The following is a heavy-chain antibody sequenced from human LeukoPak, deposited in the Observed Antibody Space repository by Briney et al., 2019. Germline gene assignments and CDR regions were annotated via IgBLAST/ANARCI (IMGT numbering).Heavy chain of an antibody. V-gene: IGHV4-31*03. CDR2: IHYSGST. D-gene: IGHD3-10*01. CDR1: GGSISSGGNY. Sequence: SETLSLTCTVSGGSISSGGNYWSWIRQHPGKGLEWIGYIHYSGSTYYNPSLKSRVIASVDTPKNQFSLKLSSVTAADTAVYYCARYTVWFGEFSDVWGQGTTVTVSS. CDR3: ARYTVWFGEFSDV. J-gene: IGHJ6*02.